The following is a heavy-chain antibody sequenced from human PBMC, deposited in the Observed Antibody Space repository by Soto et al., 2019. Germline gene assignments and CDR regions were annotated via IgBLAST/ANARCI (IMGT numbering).Heavy chain of an antibody. J-gene: IGHJ4*02. V-gene: IGHV5-51*01. CDR1: GDTFSSYW. Sequence: GESLKISCKGSGDTFSSYWIGWVRQVPGKGLEWMGIIYPGDSDARYSPSFQGQVTISADKSLTTAYMQWNSLRASDSGIYYCARVGCSGGNCFSSYALHDWGEGTQVTASS. CDR2: IYPGDSDA. D-gene: IGHD2-15*01. CDR3: ARVGCSGGNCFSSYALHD.